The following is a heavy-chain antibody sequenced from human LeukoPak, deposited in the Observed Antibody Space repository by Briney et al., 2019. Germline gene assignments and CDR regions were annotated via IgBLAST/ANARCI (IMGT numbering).Heavy chain of an antibody. V-gene: IGHV3-23*01. J-gene: IGHJ4*02. D-gene: IGHD5-12*01. CDR1: GLVFGKYA. Sequence: PGGSLRLSCAASGLVFGKYAMAWVRQARGKGLECVSIISDDSSFTYYLDSVKGRSTIFRDNSKNTLYLHMNSLKAEDTAVYYCAKGRCSGPGCDSFDYWGQGTLVTVSS. CDR2: ISDDSSFT. CDR3: AKGRCSGPGCDSFDY.